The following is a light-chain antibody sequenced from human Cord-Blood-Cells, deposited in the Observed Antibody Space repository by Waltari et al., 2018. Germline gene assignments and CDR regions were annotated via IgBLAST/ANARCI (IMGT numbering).Light chain of an antibody. CDR2: KAS. J-gene: IGKJ1*01. V-gene: IGKV1-5*03. Sequence: DIQMTQSPSTLSASVGGRDTITCRASQSISSWLAWYQQKPGKAPKLLIYKASSLESGVPSRFSGSGSGTEFTLTISSLQPDDFATYYCQQYNSYSWTFGQGTKVEIK. CDR3: QQYNSYSWT. CDR1: QSISSW.